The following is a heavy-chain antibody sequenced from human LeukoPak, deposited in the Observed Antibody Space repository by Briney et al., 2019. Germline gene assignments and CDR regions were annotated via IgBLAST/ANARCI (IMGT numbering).Heavy chain of an antibody. J-gene: IGHJ5*02. CDR3: ARAHSSSWYPGNWFDP. Sequence: ASVKVSCKASGYTFTSYGISWVRQAPGQGLEWMGWISAYNGNTNYAQKLQGRVTMTTDTSTSTAYMERRSLRSDDTAVYYCARAHSSSWYPGNWFDPWGQGTLVTVSS. CDR2: ISAYNGNT. D-gene: IGHD6-13*01. CDR1: GYTFTSYG. V-gene: IGHV1-18*01.